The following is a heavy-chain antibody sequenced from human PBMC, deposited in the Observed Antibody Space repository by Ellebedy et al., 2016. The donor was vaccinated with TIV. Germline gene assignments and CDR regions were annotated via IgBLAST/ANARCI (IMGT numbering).Heavy chain of an antibody. CDR3: ARGLPKPMSAFDI. Sequence: SETLSLTCSVSGDSISSGAYYWTWIRQHPGKGLEWIGEINHSGSTNYIKSRVTISVDTSKNQFSLKLTSVTAADTAVYYCARGLPKPMSAFDIWGQGAMVTVSS. CDR2: INHSGST. J-gene: IGHJ3*02. V-gene: IGHV4-61*08. CDR1: GDSISSGAYY.